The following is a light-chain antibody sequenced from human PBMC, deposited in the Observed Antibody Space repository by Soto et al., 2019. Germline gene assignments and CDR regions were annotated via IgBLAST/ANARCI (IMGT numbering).Light chain of an antibody. V-gene: IGLV6-57*01. CDR1: SGSIASNY. Sequence: NFMLTQPHSVSQSPGKTVTISCTRSSGSIASNYVQWYQQRPGSSPTTVIYEDNQRPSGVPDRFSGSIDSSSNSASLTISGLKTGEEAEHYRPSLERDLGVFGGGTKLTVL. J-gene: IGLJ3*02. CDR3: PSLERDLGV. CDR2: EDN.